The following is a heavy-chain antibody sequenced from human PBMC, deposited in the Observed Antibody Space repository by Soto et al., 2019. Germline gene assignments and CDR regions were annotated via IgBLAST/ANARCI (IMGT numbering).Heavy chain of an antibody. Sequence: GSGPTLVNPSQTLTLTCTFSGFSLSTSGMCVSWIRQPPGKALEWLARIDWDDDKYYSTSLKTRLTISKDTSKNQVVLTMTNMDPVDTATYYCARISWQQLDQYYFDYWGQGTLVTVSS. J-gene: IGHJ4*02. CDR1: GFSLSTSGMC. D-gene: IGHD6-13*01. CDR3: ARISWQQLDQYYFDY. CDR2: IDWDDDK. V-gene: IGHV2-70*11.